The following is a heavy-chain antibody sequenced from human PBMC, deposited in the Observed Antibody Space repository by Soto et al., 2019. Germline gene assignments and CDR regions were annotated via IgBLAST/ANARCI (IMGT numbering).Heavy chain of an antibody. CDR2: MNPNSGST. CDR1: GYTFTSYD. Sequence: GASVKVSCKASGYTFTSYDINWVRQATGQGLEWMGWMNPNSGSTGYAQKFQGRVTMTRNTSISTAYMELSSLRSEDTAVYYCARGPRGVLGYSSSGGPYYYYYMDVWGKGTTVTVSS. CDR3: ARGPRGVLGYSSSGGPYYYYYMDV. D-gene: IGHD6-6*01. V-gene: IGHV1-8*01. J-gene: IGHJ6*03.